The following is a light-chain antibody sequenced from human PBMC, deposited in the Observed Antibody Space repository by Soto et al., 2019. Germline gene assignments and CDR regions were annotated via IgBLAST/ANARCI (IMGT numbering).Light chain of an antibody. J-gene: IGKJ4*01. CDR2: GAS. Sequence: EIVMTQSPATLSVSPGERATLSCRASQSVSINLAWYQQKPGQAPRLLIYGASTRATGIPARFSGSRSGTELTLTISCLQSEEFAIYYCQQYNNWPRTFGGGTKVEIK. CDR1: QSVSIN. V-gene: IGKV3-15*01. CDR3: QQYNNWPRT.